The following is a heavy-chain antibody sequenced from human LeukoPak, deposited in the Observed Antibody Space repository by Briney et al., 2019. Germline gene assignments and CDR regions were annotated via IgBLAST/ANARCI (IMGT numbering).Heavy chain of an antibody. CDR2: IYNSGTT. Sequence: SETLSLTCSVSGASISSYYWSWIRQSPGKGLEWIGYIYNSGTTNYNPSLKSRVSISKDVSKNQFSLRVTSVTAADTAAYYCARVGGAPLGAFDIWGQGTVVTVSS. D-gene: IGHD3-16*01. CDR1: GASISSYY. V-gene: IGHV4-59*01. CDR3: ARVGGAPLGAFDI. J-gene: IGHJ3*02.